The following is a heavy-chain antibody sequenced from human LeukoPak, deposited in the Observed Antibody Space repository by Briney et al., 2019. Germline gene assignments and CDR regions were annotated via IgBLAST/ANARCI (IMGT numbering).Heavy chain of an antibody. Sequence: GGALRLSCAASGVTFSSYWMSWVREAPGGGRGWGAHIKQEGSEKYYVESVKGRFTISRDNAKTSLYLQMKSLRAEDTAVYYCAGGPVILEWFFFPYGGAFDIWGQGTMVTVSS. CDR2: IKQEGSEK. J-gene: IGHJ3*02. CDR1: GVTFSSYW. CDR3: AGGPVILEWFFFPYGGAFDI. D-gene: IGHD3-3*01. V-gene: IGHV3-7*04.